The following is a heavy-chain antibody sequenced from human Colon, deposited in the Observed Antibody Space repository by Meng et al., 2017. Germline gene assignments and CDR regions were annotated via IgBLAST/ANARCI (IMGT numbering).Heavy chain of an antibody. D-gene: IGHD2-21*01. Sequence: QGQFVQSGDEVKKPGASVKVSCKASGYTLTSHALYWLSQAPGQRTEWMGWINIGNGNTKYSQNFQGRVTFTRDTSASTAYMELNSLRSEDTAVYYCARDKGDWVLGDYWGQGTLVTVSS. CDR1: GYTLTSHA. J-gene: IGHJ4*02. CDR3: ARDKGDWVLGDY. CDR2: INIGNGNT. V-gene: IGHV1-3*04.